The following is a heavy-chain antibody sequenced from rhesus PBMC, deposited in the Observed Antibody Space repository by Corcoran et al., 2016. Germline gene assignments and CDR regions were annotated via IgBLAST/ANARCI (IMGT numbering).Heavy chain of an antibody. CDR2: NNGNSGST. D-gene: IGHD4-23*01. V-gene: IGHV4-80*01. CDR1: GASISSYW. Sequence: QVQLQESGPGLVKPSETLSLTCAVSGASISSYWWSWIRQPPGKGLEWIGENNGNSGSTYYHPTLKSRVPISKDASKNQFSLKLSSVTAADTAVYYCARDIPMNTVTTTENYWGQGVLVTVSS. J-gene: IGHJ4*01. CDR3: ARDIPMNTVTTTENY.